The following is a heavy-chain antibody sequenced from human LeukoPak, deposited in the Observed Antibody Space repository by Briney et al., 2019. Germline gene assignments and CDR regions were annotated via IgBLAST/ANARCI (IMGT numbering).Heavy chain of an antibody. Sequence: MAGGSLRLTCAASGFTFSSYSMNWVRQAPGKGLEWVSSISSSSSIYADSVKGRFTISRDNAKNSLYLQMNSLRAEDTAVYYCARAIAARYYAFDIWGQGTMVTVSS. V-gene: IGHV3-21*01. CDR3: ARAIAARYYAFDI. CDR1: GFTFSSYS. D-gene: IGHD6-6*01. J-gene: IGHJ3*02. CDR2: ISSSSS.